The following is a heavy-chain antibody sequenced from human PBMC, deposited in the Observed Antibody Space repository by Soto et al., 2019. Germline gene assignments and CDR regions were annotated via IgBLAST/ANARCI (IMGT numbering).Heavy chain of an antibody. J-gene: IGHJ5*02. CDR1: GFTFSSYS. V-gene: IGHV3-21*01. Sequence: GGSLRLSCAASGFTFSSYSMNWVRQAPGKGLEWVSSISSSSSYIYYADSVKGRFTISRDNAKNSLYLQMNSLRAEDTAVYYCARDSGKNWFDPWGQGTLVTVSS. D-gene: IGHD1-26*01. CDR3: ARDSGKNWFDP. CDR2: ISSSSSYI.